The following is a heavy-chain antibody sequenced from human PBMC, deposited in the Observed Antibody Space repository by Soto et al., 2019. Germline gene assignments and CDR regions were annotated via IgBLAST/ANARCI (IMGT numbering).Heavy chain of an antibody. CDR3: ARRGYCSGGSCHSAAFDI. J-gene: IGHJ3*02. Sequence: GESLKISCRGSGYSFTSYWIGWVRQMPGNGLEWMGIIYPGDSDARYSPSFQGQVTISADKSITTAYLQWSSLKASDTAMYYCARRGYCSGGSCHSAAFDIWVQGTMVTVSS. V-gene: IGHV5-51*01. CDR1: GYSFTSYW. CDR2: IYPGDSDA. D-gene: IGHD2-15*01.